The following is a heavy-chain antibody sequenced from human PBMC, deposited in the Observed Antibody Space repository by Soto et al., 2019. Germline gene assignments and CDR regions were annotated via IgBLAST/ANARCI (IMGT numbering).Heavy chain of an antibody. CDR3: AKRPGSLVVAATTVDY. D-gene: IGHD2-15*01. Sequence: GSLRLSCAASGFTFSSYAMSWVRQAPGKGLEWVSAISGSGGSTYYADSVKGRFTISRDNSKNTLYLQMNSLRAEDTAVYYCAKRPGSLVVAATTVDYWGQGTLVTVSS. V-gene: IGHV3-23*01. CDR2: ISGSGGST. J-gene: IGHJ4*02. CDR1: GFTFSSYA.